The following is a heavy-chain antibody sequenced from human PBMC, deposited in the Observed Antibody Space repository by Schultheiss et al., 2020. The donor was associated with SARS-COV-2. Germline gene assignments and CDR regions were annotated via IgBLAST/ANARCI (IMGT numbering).Heavy chain of an antibody. D-gene: IGHD3-22*01. CDR2: IYYSGST. Sequence: SETLSLTCTVSGGSISSPSWWSWIRQHPGKGLEWIGYIYYSGSTNYNPSLKSRVTISVDTSKNQFSLKLNSVTAADTAVYYCARDRAITMTYFDFWGRGALVTVSS. CDR3: ARDRAITMTYFDF. J-gene: IGHJ4*02. CDR1: GGSISSPSW. V-gene: IGHV4-59*11.